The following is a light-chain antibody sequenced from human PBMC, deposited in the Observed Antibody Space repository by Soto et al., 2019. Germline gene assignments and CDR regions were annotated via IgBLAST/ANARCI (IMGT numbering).Light chain of an antibody. CDR2: DVT. J-gene: IGLJ2*01. Sequence: QSALTQPASVSGSPGQSITISCTGTSSDVGSHNFVSWYQQRPGKAPKLMIFDVTKRPSGVSSRFSASKSGNTASLTISGFQAEDEADYSCCSYAGTTTWVFGGGTKLTVL. V-gene: IGLV2-23*02. CDR1: SSDVGSHNF. CDR3: CSYAGTTTWV.